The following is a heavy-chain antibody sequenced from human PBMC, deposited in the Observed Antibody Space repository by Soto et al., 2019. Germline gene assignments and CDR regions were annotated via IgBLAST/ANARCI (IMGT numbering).Heavy chain of an antibody. CDR1: VYTFTSYD. J-gene: IGHJ6*03. V-gene: IGHV1-8*01. D-gene: IGHD3-3*01. CDR2: MNPNSGNT. CDR3: ARGPGLEWLLEDYYYYYYYMDV. Sequence: ASVKVSCKASVYTFTSYDINWLRLATGQGLEWMGWMNPNSGNTGYAQKFQGRVTMTRNTSISTAYMELSSLRSEDTAVYYCARGPGLEWLLEDYYYYYYYMDVWGKGTTVTVSS.